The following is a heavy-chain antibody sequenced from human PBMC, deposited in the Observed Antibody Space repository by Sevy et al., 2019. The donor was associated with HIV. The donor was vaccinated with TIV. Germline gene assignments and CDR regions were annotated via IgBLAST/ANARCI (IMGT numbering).Heavy chain of an antibody. Sequence: SQTLSLTCNVSGGSISSSRHYWGWIRQSPGKSLEWIGSRFYSGGAYYNPSLQIRVTMSVATSKNQFSLNVNSVTAADTAVYYCARHPLGNWFDLWGQGILVTVSS. V-gene: IGHV4-39*01. CDR1: GGSISSSRHY. CDR2: RFYSGGA. CDR3: ARHPLGNWFDL. J-gene: IGHJ5*02. D-gene: IGHD3-16*01.